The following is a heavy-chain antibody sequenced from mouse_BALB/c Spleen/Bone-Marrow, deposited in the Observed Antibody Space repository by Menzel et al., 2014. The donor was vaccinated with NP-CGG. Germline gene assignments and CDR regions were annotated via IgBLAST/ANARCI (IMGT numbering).Heavy chain of an antibody. CDR1: GYSFSSYT. Sequence: EVQLQQSGPQLVKPGASMKISCKASGYSFSSYTMNWVKQSHGKNLEWIGLINPYNGDTNYNQKFKGKATLTVDKASSTAYMELISLAAEDSAVYYCARLDYDYPWFAYWGQGTLVTVSA. D-gene: IGHD2-4*01. V-gene: IGHV1-20*02. CDR3: ARLDYDYPWFAY. J-gene: IGHJ3*01. CDR2: INPYNGDT.